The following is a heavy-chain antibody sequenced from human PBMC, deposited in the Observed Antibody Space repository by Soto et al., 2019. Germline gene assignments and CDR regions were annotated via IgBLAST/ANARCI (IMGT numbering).Heavy chain of an antibody. D-gene: IGHD6-6*01. CDR2: ISYDGSNK. V-gene: IGHV3-30-3*01. CDR1: GFTFISYA. Sequence: LRXSCAASGFTFISYAMLWVRQAPGNVLEGVAVISYDGSNKYYADSVKGRFTISRDNSKNTLYLQMNSLRAEDTAVYYCARDRSSASDYHYGMEVWGQGTTVIVS. J-gene: IGHJ6*01. CDR3: ARDRSSASDYHYGMEV.